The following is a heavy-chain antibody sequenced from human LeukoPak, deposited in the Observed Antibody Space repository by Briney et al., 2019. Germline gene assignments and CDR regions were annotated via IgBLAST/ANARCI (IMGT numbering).Heavy chain of an antibody. Sequence: PGGSLRLSCAASGFTFSSYSMTWVRQAPGKGMEWVSSISSSSSYIYYADSVKGRFTISRDNAKNSLYLQMNSLRAEDTAVYYCARGRFRTMIVLADDYWGQGTLVTVTS. V-gene: IGHV3-21*01. CDR3: ARGRFRTMIVLADDY. D-gene: IGHD3-22*01. CDR1: GFTFSSYS. CDR2: ISSSSSYI. J-gene: IGHJ4*02.